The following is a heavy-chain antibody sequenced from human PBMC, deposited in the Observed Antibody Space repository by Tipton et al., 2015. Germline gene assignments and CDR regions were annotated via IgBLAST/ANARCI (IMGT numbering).Heavy chain of an antibody. D-gene: IGHD3-22*01. CDR3: ARHVSFYYDTHGSDALDI. Sequence: VQLVQSGAEVKKPGESLNISCKGSGYKFTSYWIGWVRQMPGKGLEWMGTIYPGDSHTRYNPSFQGQVTISADKSISTACLHWSSLKASDTAMYYCARHVSFYYDTHGSDALDIWAQGTMVTVSS. V-gene: IGHV5-51*01. CDR2: IYPGDSHT. CDR1: GYKFTSYW. J-gene: IGHJ3*02.